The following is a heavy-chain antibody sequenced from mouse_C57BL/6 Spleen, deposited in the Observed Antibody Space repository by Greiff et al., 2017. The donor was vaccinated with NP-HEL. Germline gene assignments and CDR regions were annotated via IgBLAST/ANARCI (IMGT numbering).Heavy chain of an antibody. J-gene: IGHJ3*01. CDR2: INPSTGGT. V-gene: IGHV1-42*01. Sequence: VQLQQSGPELVKPGASVKISCKASGFSFTGYYMNWVKQSPEKSLEWIGEINPSTGGTTYNQKFKAKATLTVDKSSSTAYMQLKSLTSEDSAVYYCAEDSSGYVSFAYWGQGTLVTVSA. CDR3: AEDSSGYVSFAY. D-gene: IGHD3-2*02. CDR1: GFSFTGYY.